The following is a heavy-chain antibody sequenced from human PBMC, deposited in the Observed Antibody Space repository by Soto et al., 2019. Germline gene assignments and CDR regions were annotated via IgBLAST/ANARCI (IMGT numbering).Heavy chain of an antibody. D-gene: IGHD3-3*01. J-gene: IGHJ4*02. CDR3: ARASLWSGYLIDY. V-gene: IGHV4-59*12. CDR1: GDSISSYY. CDR2: IYYSGST. Sequence: PSETLSLTCSVSGDSISSYYWSWIRQPPGKGLEWIGYIYYSGSTNYNPSFKSRVTISVDTPKNQFSLKLTSVTAADTAVYYCARASLWSGYLIDYWGQGTLVTVSS.